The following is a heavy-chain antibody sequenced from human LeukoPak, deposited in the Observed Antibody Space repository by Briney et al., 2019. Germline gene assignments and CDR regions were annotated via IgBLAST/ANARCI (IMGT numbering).Heavy chain of an antibody. J-gene: IGHJ4*02. CDR1: GGSFNKYA. CDR2: INPFYDMT. V-gene: IGHV1-69*10. D-gene: IGHD3/OR15-3a*01. CDR3: ARDGDLRTGYYIIAF. Sequence: SVKVSCKSSGGSFNKYAVSWVRQAPGQGLELMGRINPFYDMTDYAQDFQGRFTITADKSTSTVYMELSSLRPEDTAVYYCARDGDLRTGYYIIAFWGQGSLVTVSS.